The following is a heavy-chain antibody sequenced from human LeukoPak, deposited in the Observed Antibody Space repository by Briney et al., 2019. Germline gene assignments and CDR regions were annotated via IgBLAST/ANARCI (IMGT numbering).Heavy chain of an antibody. D-gene: IGHD5-12*01. J-gene: IGHJ4*02. Sequence: GESLKISCEGSGYSFTSYWISWGRQMPGKGLEWMGRIDPSDSDPNYSPSYQGHVTTSADKSISTAYLQWSSLKTSDTAIYYCARHSSGYDYYFEYWGQGTLVTVSS. V-gene: IGHV5-10-1*01. CDR1: GYSFTSYW. CDR2: IDPSDSDP. CDR3: ARHSSGYDYYFEY.